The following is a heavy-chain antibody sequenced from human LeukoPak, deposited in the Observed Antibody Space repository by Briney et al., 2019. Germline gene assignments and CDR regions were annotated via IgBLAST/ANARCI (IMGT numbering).Heavy chain of an antibody. CDR3: AKLNWNDGIDY. CDR2: ISYDGSNK. CDR1: GFTFSSYG. D-gene: IGHD1-1*01. V-gene: IGHV3-30*18. J-gene: IGHJ4*02. Sequence: PGRSLRLSCAASGFTFSSYGMHWVRQAPGKGLEWVAVISYDGSNKYYADSVKGRFTISGDNSKNTLYLQMNSLRAEDTAVYYCAKLNWNDGIDYWGQGTLVTVSS.